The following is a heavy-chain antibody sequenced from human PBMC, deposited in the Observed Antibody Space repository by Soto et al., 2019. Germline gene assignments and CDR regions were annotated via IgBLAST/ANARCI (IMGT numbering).Heavy chain of an antibody. CDR2: ISSSAVYI. CDR1: GFNFITYS. CDR3: VRDGLDYYDTERLYFDN. V-gene: IGHV3-21*01. J-gene: IGHJ4*02. Sequence: EVQLVESGGGPVRPGGSLKLCCAASGFNFITYSLSWVRQAPGKGLEWVTSISSSAVYIDYADSVKGRFTISRDNANNSLYLQMNSLRAEDTATYHCVRDGLDYYDTERLYFDNWGQGTLVTVSS. D-gene: IGHD3-22*01.